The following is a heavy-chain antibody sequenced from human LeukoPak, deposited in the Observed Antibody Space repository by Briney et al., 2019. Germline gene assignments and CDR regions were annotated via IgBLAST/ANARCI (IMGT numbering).Heavy chain of an antibody. CDR2: ISYDGSNK. Sequence: PGRSLRLSCAASGFTFSSYGMHWVRQAPGKGLEWVAVISYDGSNKYYADSVKGRFTISRDNSKNTLYLQMNSLRAEDTAVNYCAKDRHPAMYYFDYWGQGTLVTVSS. CDR3: AKDRHPAMYYFDY. J-gene: IGHJ4*02. CDR1: GFTFSSYG. V-gene: IGHV3-30*18.